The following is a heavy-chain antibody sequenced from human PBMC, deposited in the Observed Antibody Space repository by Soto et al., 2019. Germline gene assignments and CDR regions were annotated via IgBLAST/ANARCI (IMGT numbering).Heavy chain of an antibody. CDR1: GGTFSSYA. J-gene: IGHJ5*02. Sequence: QVQLVQSGAEVKKPGSSVKVSCKASGGTFSSYAISWVRQAPGQGLEWMGWINPNSGGTNYAQKFEGWITMTRDTTISKAYMELSRLRADDTAVYYCARGEVGWFDRWGQGTLVTVSA. CDR3: ARGEVGWFDR. CDR2: INPNSGGT. V-gene: IGHV1-2*04.